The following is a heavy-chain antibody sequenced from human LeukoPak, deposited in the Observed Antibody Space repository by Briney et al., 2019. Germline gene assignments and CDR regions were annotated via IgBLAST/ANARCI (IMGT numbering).Heavy chain of an antibody. CDR1: GYTFTTYG. CDR2: SSPNNGNR. CDR3: ARGYYCTHGVCYGGDFDN. V-gene: IGHV1-18*01. D-gene: IGHD2-8*01. Sequence: ASVKVCCKTSGYTFTTYGISWVRQAPGQGLEWMGWSSPNNGNRNYAQKFQGRVTMTTDTSTATAYMELRSLRSDDTAVYYCARGYYCTHGVCYGGDFDNWGQGTLVTVSS. J-gene: IGHJ4*02.